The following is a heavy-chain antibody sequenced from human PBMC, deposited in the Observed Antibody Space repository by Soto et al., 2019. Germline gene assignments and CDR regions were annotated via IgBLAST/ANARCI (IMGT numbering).Heavy chain of an antibody. Sequence: QVQLQESGPGLVKPSQTLSLTCTVSGGSISSGGYYWSWIRQHPGKGLEWIGYIYYSGSTYYNPSLKRRVTITVDTSKNQFPLKLSSVTAADTAVYYCARGSDDILTGYYAPPDYWGQGTLVTVSS. D-gene: IGHD3-9*01. CDR2: IYYSGST. CDR3: ARGSDDILTGYYAPPDY. V-gene: IGHV4-31*03. J-gene: IGHJ4*02. CDR1: GGSISSGGYY.